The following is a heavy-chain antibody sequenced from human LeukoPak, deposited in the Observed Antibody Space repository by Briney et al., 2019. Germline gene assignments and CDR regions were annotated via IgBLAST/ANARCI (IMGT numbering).Heavy chain of an antibody. J-gene: IGHJ4*02. CDR2: IKQDGREK. CDR3: ARFRTAMQLWKGYYFDY. CDR1: GFTFSNYW. Sequence: GGSLRLSCAASGFTFSNYWMSWVRQAPGKGLEWVANIKQDGREKYYVASVKGRFTISRDNTKKSLYLQMNTLRAGDTAVYYCARFRTAMQLWKGYYFDYWGQGTLVTVSS. D-gene: IGHD5-18*01. V-gene: IGHV3-7*01.